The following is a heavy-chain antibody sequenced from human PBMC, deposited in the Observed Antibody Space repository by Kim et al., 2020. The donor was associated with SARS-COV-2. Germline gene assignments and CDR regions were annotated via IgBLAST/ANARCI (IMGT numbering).Heavy chain of an antibody. J-gene: IGHJ4*02. D-gene: IGHD2-15*01. CDR2: SP. Sequence: SPFPADSVKGRFTISRDNSKKTVYVQMNSLRAEDTAVYYCARKSGGQLDYWGQGTLVIVSS. V-gene: IGHV3-23*01. CDR3: ARKSGGQLDY.